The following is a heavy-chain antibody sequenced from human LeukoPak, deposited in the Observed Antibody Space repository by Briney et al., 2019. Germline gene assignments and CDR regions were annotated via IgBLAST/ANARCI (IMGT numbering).Heavy chain of an antibody. CDR3: ARHLAPDRGDWFDP. D-gene: IGHD2-2*01. V-gene: IGHV4-39*01. CDR1: GGSISSGSYY. J-gene: IGHJ5*02. CDR2: IYYSGST. Sequence: PSETLSLTCTVSGGSISSGSYYWSWIRQPPGKGLEWIGSIYYSGSTYYNPSLKSRVTISVDTSKNQFSLKLSSVTAADTAVYYCARHLAPDRGDWFDPWGQGTLVTVSS.